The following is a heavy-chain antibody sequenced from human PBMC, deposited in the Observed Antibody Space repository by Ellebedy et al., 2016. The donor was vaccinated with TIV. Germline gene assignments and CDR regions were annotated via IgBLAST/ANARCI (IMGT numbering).Heavy chain of an antibody. J-gene: IGHJ4*02. CDR2: ISNSSSTI. V-gene: IGHV3-48*02. D-gene: IGHD6-13*01. Sequence: GGSLRLXXAASGFTFSSYSMNWVRQAPGKGLEWVSYISNSSSTIYYADSVKGRFTISRDNAKNSLYLQMNSLRDEDTAVYYCARDRGAAADPFFDYWGQGTLVTVSS. CDR1: GFTFSSYS. CDR3: ARDRGAAADPFFDY.